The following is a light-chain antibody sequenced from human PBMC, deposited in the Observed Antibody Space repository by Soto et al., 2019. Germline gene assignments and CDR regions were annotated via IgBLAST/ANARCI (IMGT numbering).Light chain of an antibody. V-gene: IGLV1-47*01. CDR1: SSNIGSNY. CDR3: AAWYDSLRGVV. Sequence: QSVLTQPPSASGTPGQRVTISCSGSSSNIGSNYVYWYQQLPGPAPKLLIYRNNPRPSGVPARFSGSKSGTSASLAISGLRSDDEADYFCAAWYDSLRGVVFGVGTKRTVL. CDR2: RNN. J-gene: IGLJ2*01.